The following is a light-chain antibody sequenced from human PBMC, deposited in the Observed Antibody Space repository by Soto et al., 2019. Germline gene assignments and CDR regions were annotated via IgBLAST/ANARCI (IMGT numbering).Light chain of an antibody. J-gene: IGKJ2*01. Sequence: EIVLTQPPGTLSLSPGERATLSCRASQSVSSSYLVWYQQKPGQAPRLLIYGASSRATGIPDRFSGSGSGTDFTLTISRLEPEDFAVYYCQQYGSSPYTFGQGTKLEIK. CDR3: QQYGSSPYT. CDR1: QSVSSSY. V-gene: IGKV3-20*01. CDR2: GAS.